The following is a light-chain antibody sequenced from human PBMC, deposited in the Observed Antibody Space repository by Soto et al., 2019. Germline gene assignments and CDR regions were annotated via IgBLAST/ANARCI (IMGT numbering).Light chain of an antibody. V-gene: IGKV1-12*01. CDR1: QVISNW. CDR2: AAS. CDR3: QQANSFPLT. Sequence: DIQMTQSPSSVSASVGDRVTITCRASQVISNWLAWYQQKPGKAPKPLIYAASTLHTGVPSRFSGSGSGTDFTLTISSLQPEDFATYYCQQANSFPLTFGGGNKVEIK. J-gene: IGKJ4*01.